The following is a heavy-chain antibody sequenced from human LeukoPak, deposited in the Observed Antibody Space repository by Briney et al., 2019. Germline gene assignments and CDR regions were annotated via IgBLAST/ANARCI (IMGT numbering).Heavy chain of an antibody. J-gene: IGHJ4*02. D-gene: IGHD2-15*01. Sequence: GGSLRLSCAASGFTFSSYAMSWVRQAPGKGLEWVSAISGSGGSTYYADSVKGRFTISRDNSKNTLYLQMNSLRAEDTAVYYCAKDLDIVVVVAALDYWGQGTLVTVSS. CDR3: AKDLDIVVVVAALDY. V-gene: IGHV3-23*01. CDR2: ISGSGGST. CDR1: GFTFSSYA.